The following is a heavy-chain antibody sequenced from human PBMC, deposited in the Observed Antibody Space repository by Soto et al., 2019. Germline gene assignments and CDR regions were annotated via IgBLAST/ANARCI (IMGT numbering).Heavy chain of an antibody. J-gene: IGHJ4*02. CDR2: IIPIIGTA. CDR3: ASVYDLSGLLDY. CDR1: GGTFSSYA. Sequence: SVKVSCKASGGTFSSYAISWVRQAPGQGLEWMGGIIPIIGTANYAQKFQGRVTITADESTSTAYMELSSLRSEDTAVYYCASVYDLSGLLDYWGQGTLVTVSS. V-gene: IGHV1-69*13. D-gene: IGHD3-3*01.